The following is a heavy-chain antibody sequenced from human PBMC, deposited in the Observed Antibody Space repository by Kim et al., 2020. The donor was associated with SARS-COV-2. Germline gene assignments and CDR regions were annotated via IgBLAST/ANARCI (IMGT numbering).Heavy chain of an antibody. J-gene: IGHJ4*02. D-gene: IGHD3-3*01. CDR2: IYYSGST. V-gene: IGHV4-39*01. Sequence: SETLSLTCTVSGGSISSSSYYWGWIRQPPGKGLEWIGSIYYSGSTYYNPSLKSRVTISVDTSKNQFSLKLSSVTAADTAVYYCARQGEKKRFFFDLPPWVFDYWGQGTLVTVSS. CDR1: GGSISSSSYY. CDR3: ARQGEKKRFFFDLPPWVFDY.